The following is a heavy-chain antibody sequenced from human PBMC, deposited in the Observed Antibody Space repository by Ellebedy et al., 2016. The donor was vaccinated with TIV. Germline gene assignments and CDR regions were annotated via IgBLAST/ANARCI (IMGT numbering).Heavy chain of an antibody. D-gene: IGHD3-10*01. J-gene: IGHJ4*02. V-gene: IGHV1-69*13. CDR3: ARGTAYYHRYFDD. CDR2: ITGMFRTV. Sequence: ASVKVSCKASGGAFNAHAISWVRQAPGQGLEWMGGITGMFRTVTYAQNFQGRVTISADEFMNTAYMELNNLRSEDTAVYFCARGTAYYHRYFDDWGQGTLITVSS. CDR1: GGAFNAHA.